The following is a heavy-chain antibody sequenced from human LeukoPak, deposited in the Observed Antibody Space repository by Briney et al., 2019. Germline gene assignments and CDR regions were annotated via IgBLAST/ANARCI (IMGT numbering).Heavy chain of an antibody. J-gene: IGHJ6*03. CDR2: IGESGAT. Sequence: GGSLRLSCAASGVTFSSSAFSWVRQAPGKGLEWVSTIGESGATYYADSVKGRFIISRDNSKGTLYLQLNGLRADDTAVYYCAKAPSFYYLDVWGKGTPVTVSS. V-gene: IGHV3-23*01. CDR3: AKAPSFYYLDV. CDR1: GVTFSSSA.